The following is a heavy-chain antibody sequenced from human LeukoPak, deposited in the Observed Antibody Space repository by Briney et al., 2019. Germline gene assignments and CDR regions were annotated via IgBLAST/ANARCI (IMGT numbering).Heavy chain of an antibody. V-gene: IGHV4-59*08. CDR1: GGSISSHY. D-gene: IGHD6-13*01. J-gene: IGHJ4*02. CDR3: ARLSSIATAQD. CDR2: IYYSGST. Sequence: SETLSLTCSVSGGSISSHYWSWFRQPPGKGLEWIGYIYYSGSTNSNPSLKSRVTTSVDTSKNQFSLRLSSVTAAATAVYYCARLSSIATAQDWGQGTLVTVSS.